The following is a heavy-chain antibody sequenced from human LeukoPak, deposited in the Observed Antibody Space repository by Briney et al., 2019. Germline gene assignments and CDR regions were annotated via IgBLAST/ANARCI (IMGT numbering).Heavy chain of an antibody. CDR3: ARKGEHYGDYDY. CDR2: ILPNTGGT. V-gene: IGHV1-2*02. CDR1: GYTFTGYF. D-gene: IGHD4-17*01. Sequence: ASVKVSCKASGYTFTGYFLHWVRQAPGQGLEWMGWILPNTGGTHYAQKFQGRVTVTRGTSISTAYMEVSRLTSDDTAVYYCARKGEHYGDYDYWGQGTLVTVSS. J-gene: IGHJ4*02.